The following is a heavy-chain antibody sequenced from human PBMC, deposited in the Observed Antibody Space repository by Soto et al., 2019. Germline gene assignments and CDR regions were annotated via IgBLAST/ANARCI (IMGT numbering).Heavy chain of an antibody. J-gene: IGHJ4*02. CDR2: IYWNDDK. CDR1: GFSLSTTGEA. Sequence: QITLKESGPTLVKPTQTLTLTCTFSGFSLSTTGEAVGWIRQPPGKALEWLAVIYWNDDKSYSPSLKSRLTISKDTSKKQVVLTMMNMAPVDTGTYYCAQVDDVAALFAYLGQGTLVTVSS. D-gene: IGHD6-6*01. CDR3: AQVDDVAALFAY. V-gene: IGHV2-5*01.